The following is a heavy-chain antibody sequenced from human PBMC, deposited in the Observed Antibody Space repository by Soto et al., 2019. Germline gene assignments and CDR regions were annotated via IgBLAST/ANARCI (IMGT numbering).Heavy chain of an antibody. J-gene: IGHJ4*02. V-gene: IGHV3-64*01. CDR1: GFTFSSYA. CDR3: ARWRLRFSDY. D-gene: IGHD5-12*01. Sequence: EVQLVESGGGLVQPGGSLRLSCAASGFTFSSYAMHWVRQAPGKGLEYVSAISSNGGSTYYANSVKGRFTISRDNSKNTLYLQMGSLRAEDMAVYYCARWRLRFSDYWGQGTLVTVSS. CDR2: ISSNGGST.